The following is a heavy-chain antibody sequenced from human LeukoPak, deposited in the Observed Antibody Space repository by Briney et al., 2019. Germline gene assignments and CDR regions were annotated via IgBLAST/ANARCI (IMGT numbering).Heavy chain of an antibody. V-gene: IGHV3-23*01. J-gene: IGHJ4*02. D-gene: IGHD4-17*01. Sequence: GGSLRLSCAAYGFTFNTYGMSWVCQAPGKGMEWVSVISYTGATTLYADSVKGRFTISRDNSNNTLYLQMNSLRADDTAVYYCAKARTPLTSRDFDYWGQGTLVTVSS. CDR3: AKARTPLTSRDFDY. CDR2: ISYTGATT. CDR1: GFTFNTYG.